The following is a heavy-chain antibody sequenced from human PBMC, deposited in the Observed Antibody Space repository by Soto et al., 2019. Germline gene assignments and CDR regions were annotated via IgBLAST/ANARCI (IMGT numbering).Heavy chain of an antibody. CDR3: ARDQGDFWSGYYYPNWFDP. D-gene: IGHD3-3*01. V-gene: IGHV4-59*01. J-gene: IGHJ5*02. CDR2: IYYSGST. CDR1: GGSISSYY. Sequence: SETLSLTCTVSGGSISSYYWSWIRQPPGKGLEWNGYIYYSGSTNYNPSLKSRVTISVDTSKNQFSLKLRSVTVADTAVYYCARDQGDFWSGYYYPNWFDPWGQGTLVTVSS.